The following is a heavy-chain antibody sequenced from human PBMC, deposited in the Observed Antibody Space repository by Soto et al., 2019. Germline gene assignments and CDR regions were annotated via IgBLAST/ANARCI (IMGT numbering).Heavy chain of an antibody. CDR1: GGSFSGYY. CDR3: ARGLGGMVRGVISY. V-gene: IGHV4-34*01. Sequence: SETLSLTCAVYGGSFSGYYWSWIRQPPGKGLEWIGEINHSGSTNYNPSLKSRVTISVDTSENQFSLKLSSVTAADTAVYYCARGLGGMVRGVISYWGQGTLVTVSS. D-gene: IGHD3-10*01. CDR2: INHSGST. J-gene: IGHJ4*02.